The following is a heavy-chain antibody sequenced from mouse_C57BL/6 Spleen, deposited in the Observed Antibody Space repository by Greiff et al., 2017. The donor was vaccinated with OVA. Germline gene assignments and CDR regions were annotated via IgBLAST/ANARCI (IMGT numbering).Heavy chain of an antibody. CDR3: AKFYYSNYEDFDY. Sequence: QVQLQQSGAELVKPGASVKISCKASGYAFSSYWMNWVKQRPGKGLEWIGQIYPGDGDTNYNGKFKGKATLTADKSSSTAYMQLSSLTSEDSAVYFCAKFYYSNYEDFDYWGQGTTLTVSS. D-gene: IGHD2-5*01. CDR2: IYPGDGDT. V-gene: IGHV1-80*01. CDR1: GYAFSSYW. J-gene: IGHJ2*01.